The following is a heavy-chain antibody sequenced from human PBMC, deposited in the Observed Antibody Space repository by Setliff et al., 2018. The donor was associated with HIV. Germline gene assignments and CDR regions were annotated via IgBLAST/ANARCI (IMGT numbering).Heavy chain of an antibody. CDR3: ARWGKATAIRAFNL. J-gene: IGHJ3*01. D-gene: IGHD6-25*01. Sequence: SETLSLTCTVSDNSIKAHYWNWIRQSPGKGLEWIAFTHHTGDTGYNPSLKSRVTTSVDPSKNQFSLILRSVTATDTAIYYCARWGKATAIRAFNLWGRGIMVTVSS. CDR1: DNSIKAHY. V-gene: IGHV4-59*11. CDR2: THHTGDT.